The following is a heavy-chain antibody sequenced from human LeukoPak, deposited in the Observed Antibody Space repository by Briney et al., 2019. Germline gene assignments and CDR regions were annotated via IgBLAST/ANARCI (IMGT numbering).Heavy chain of an antibody. CDR2: IVVGSGNT. CDR3: AAGGAFDI. CDR1: GFTFTSSA. V-gene: IGHV1-58*02. Sequence: SVKVSCKASGFTFTSSAKQWVRLARGPRLEWIGWIVVGSGNTNYAQKFQERVTITRDMSTSTAYMELSSLRSEDTAVYYCAAGGAFDIWGQGAMVTVSS. J-gene: IGHJ3*02.